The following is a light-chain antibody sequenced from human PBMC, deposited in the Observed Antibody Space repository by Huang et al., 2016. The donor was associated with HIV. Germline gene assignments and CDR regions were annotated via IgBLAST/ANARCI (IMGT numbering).Light chain of an antibody. CDR1: QNSNTH. CDR3: QQRVNGLT. J-gene: IGKJ4*01. Sequence: EIVLTQSPATLSFFPGQRVSLSCRASQNSNTHLAWYQQRPGQPPRLLLYDASSRVPGVAARFSGSGSGTDFTLTISSLESEDFATYYCQQRVNGLTFGGGTKV. CDR2: DAS. V-gene: IGKV3-11*01.